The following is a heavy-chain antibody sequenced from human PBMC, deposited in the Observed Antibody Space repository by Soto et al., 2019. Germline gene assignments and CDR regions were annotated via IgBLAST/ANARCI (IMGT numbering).Heavy chain of an antibody. CDR3: ARVLYYGSGSYSPYGMDV. CDR2: VSPPFRTS. D-gene: IGHD3-10*01. CDR1: GVSFNNNG. V-gene: IGHV1-69*01. Sequence: QVQLVQSGAEVKKPGSSVKVSCKTSGVSFNNNGIGWVRQAPGHGLEWMGGVSPPFRTSNYARKFQGRISITADASTVTVNMELSSLTSEDTAQYYGARVLYYGSGSYSPYGMDVWGQGTTVTVSS. J-gene: IGHJ6*02.